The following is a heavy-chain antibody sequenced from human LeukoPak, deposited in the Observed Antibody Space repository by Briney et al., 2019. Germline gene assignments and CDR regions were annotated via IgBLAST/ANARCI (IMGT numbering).Heavy chain of an antibody. V-gene: IGHV3-23*01. D-gene: IGHD3-9*01. CDR3: VKAIPYYDILTGYSTPMYYFDY. CDR1: GFTFYNCA. CDR2: ISGSGGST. J-gene: IGHJ4*02. Sequence: GGSLRLSCAASGFTFYNCAMSWVRQAPGKGLEWVSGISGSGGSTYYADSVKGRFTISRDNSKNTLYLQMNSLRAEDTAVYYCVKAIPYYDILTGYSTPMYYFDYWGQGTLVTVSS.